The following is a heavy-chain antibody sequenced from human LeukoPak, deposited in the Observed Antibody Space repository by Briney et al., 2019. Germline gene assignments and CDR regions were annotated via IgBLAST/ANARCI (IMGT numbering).Heavy chain of an antibody. D-gene: IGHD7-27*01. Sequence: GGSLRLSCAVSGFTVSNNYMTWVRQVPGKGLEWVSLIYRSGNTYYADSVKGRFTISKDNFRDILYLQMNSLRAEDTAVYYCGTGEWPQNYWGQGTLVTVSS. V-gene: IGHV3-53*01. CDR3: GTGEWPQNY. J-gene: IGHJ4*02. CDR2: IYRSGNT. CDR1: GFTVSNNY.